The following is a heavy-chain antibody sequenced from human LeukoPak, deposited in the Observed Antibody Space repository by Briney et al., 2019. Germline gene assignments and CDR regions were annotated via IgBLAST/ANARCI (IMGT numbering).Heavy chain of an antibody. CDR1: GGSISSGFYD. Sequence: PSETLSLTCTVSGGSISSGFYDWYWIRQPAGKGLEWIGHIYTSKSMNYNPSLKSRVTISVDTSKNQFSLKLSSVTAADTAVYYCARDGRFPPEVLPRYFDYWGQGTLVTVSS. CDR3: ARDGRFPPEVLPRYFDY. D-gene: IGHD1-26*01. CDR2: IYTSKSM. V-gene: IGHV4-61*09. J-gene: IGHJ4*02.